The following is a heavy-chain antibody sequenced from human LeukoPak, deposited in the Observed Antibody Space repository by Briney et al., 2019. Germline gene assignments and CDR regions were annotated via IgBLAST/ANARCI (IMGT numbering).Heavy chain of an antibody. CDR1: GFPFNNYW. Sequence: PGGSLRLSCAASGFPFNNYWMSWVRQAPGKGLEWVANIKQDDNERFYVDSVKGRFTISRDNAKNSLYLQMYSLRVEDTAVYYCASGTAYYGSGSRIGYWGQGTLVTVSS. V-gene: IGHV3-7*01. CDR3: ASGTAYYGSGSRIGY. D-gene: IGHD3-10*01. CDR2: IKQDDNER. J-gene: IGHJ4*02.